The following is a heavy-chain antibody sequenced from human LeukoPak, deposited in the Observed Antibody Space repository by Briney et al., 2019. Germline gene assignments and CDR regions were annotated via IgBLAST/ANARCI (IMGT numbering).Heavy chain of an antibody. CDR2: ISAYNGNT. CDR3: ARDLRDIVVVPAAGESCWFDP. J-gene: IGHJ5*02. Sequence: GASVKVSCKASGYTFTSYGISWVRQAPGQGLEWMGWISAYNGNTNYAQKLQGRVTMTTDTSTSTAYMELRSLRSDDTAVYYCARDLRDIVVVPAAGESCWFDPWGQGTLVTVSS. CDR1: GYTFTSYG. D-gene: IGHD2-2*01. V-gene: IGHV1-18*01.